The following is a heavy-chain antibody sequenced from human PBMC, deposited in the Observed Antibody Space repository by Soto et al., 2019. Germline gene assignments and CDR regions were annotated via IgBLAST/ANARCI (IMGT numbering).Heavy chain of an antibody. J-gene: IGHJ4*02. CDR3: ARTYGSGTYQPAKEFDY. CDR1: GFTFSSYS. D-gene: IGHD3-10*01. CDR2: ISSSNSPI. V-gene: IGHV3-48*02. Sequence: GGSLRLSCAASGFTFSSYSMNWVRQAPGKGLEWVSYISSSNSPIYYADSVKGRFTISRDNAKNSLYLQMNSLRDEDTAVYYCARTYGSGTYQPAKEFDYWGQGTLVTVSS.